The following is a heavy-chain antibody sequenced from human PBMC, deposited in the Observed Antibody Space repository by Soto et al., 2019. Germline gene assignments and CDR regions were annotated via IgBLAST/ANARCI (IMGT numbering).Heavy chain of an antibody. V-gene: IGHV3-30-3*01. Sequence: QVQLVESGGGVVQPGRSLRLSCAASGFTFSSYAMHWVRQAPGKGLEWVVVISYDGSNKYYADSVKGRFTISRDNSKNTLYLQMNSLRGEDTAVDYCARDHHRKSIAAPSNYWGQGTLVTVSS. CDR1: GFTFSSYA. CDR2: ISYDGSNK. D-gene: IGHD6-6*01. CDR3: ARDHHRKSIAAPSNY. J-gene: IGHJ4*02.